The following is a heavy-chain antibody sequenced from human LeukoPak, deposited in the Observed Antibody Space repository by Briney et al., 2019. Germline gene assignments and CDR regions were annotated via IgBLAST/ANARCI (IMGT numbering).Heavy chain of an antibody. V-gene: IGHV1-46*01. CDR1: GYTFTSYY. CDR2: INPSSGST. Sequence: ASVKVSCRASGYTFTSYYMHWVRQAPGQGLEWMGIINPSSGSTAYAQKFQGRVTMTRDTSTSTVYMELSSLTSEDTAVYYCARGCSGGSCYSEMWFDPWGQGTLVTVSS. J-gene: IGHJ5*02. CDR3: ARGCSGGSCYSEMWFDP. D-gene: IGHD2-15*01.